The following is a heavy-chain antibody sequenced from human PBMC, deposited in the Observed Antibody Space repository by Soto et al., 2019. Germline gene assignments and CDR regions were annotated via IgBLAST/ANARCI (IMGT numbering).Heavy chain of an antibody. D-gene: IGHD5-12*01. CDR2: ISGSGGST. V-gene: IGHV3-23*01. Sequence: PGWSLRLSCAASGFTFSSYAMSWVRQAPEKGLEWVSAISGSGGSTYYADSVKGRFTISRDNSKNTLYLQMNSLRAEDTAVYYCAGGYSGYDRDYYYYYGRDVWGQGTTVTV. J-gene: IGHJ6*02. CDR1: GFTFSSYA. CDR3: AGGYSGYDRDYYYYYGRDV.